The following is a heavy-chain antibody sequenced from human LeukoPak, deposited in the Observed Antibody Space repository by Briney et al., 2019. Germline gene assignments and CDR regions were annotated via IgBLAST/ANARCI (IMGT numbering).Heavy chain of an antibody. CDR3: ARDYQRDDAFDI. CDR2: KKQDESEK. D-gene: IGHD6-25*01. Sequence: GGSLRLSCAASGFTFSSYWMSWVRQAPGKGLEWVANKKQDESEKYYVDCVEGRITISRENAQNSLYLQMNSLRAEDTAVYFCARDYQRDDAFDIWGQGTMVTVSS. CDR1: GFTFSSYW. V-gene: IGHV3-7*04. J-gene: IGHJ3*02.